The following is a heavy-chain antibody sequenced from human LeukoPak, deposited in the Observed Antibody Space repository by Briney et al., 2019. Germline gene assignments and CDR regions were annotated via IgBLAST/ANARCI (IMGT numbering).Heavy chain of an antibody. J-gene: IGHJ4*02. Sequence: PGGSLRLSCAASGFTFSSYWMHWVRQAPGKGLVWVSHIKSDGSSTSYADSVKGRFTISRDNSKNTLCLQINSLRAEDTAVYFCAKGTVIDYWGQGTLVTVSS. CDR1: GFTFSSYW. CDR3: AKGTVIDY. CDR2: IKSDGSST. D-gene: IGHD3-16*02. V-gene: IGHV3-74*01.